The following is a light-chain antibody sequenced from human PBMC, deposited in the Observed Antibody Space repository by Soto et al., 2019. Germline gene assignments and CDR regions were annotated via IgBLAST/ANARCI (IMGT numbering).Light chain of an antibody. CDR2: INRDGSH. CDR1: SGHRDDA. V-gene: IGLV4-69*01. CDR3: QTWGPGIRV. J-gene: IGLJ3*02. Sequence: QLVLTQSPSASASLGASVKLTCTLSSGHRDDAIAWHQQQPEKGPRCLLRINRDGSHNRGDGIPDRFSGSKSGAERYLTISGLQPEDEAVAYCQTWGPGIRVFGGGTKLTVL.